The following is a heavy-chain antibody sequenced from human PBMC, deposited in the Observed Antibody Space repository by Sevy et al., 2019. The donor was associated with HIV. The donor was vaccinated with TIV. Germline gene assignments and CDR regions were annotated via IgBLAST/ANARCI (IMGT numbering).Heavy chain of an antibody. J-gene: IGHJ5*02. V-gene: IGHV4-59*01. CDR1: GGSIGAYY. CDR2: IYYTGST. CDR3: ARAPPVRSGDDSLNWLDP. Sequence: SETLSLTCTVSGGSIGAYYWSWIRQPPGKGLEYIGDIYYTGSTYYNPSLKSRVTISVDTSKNQFSLKLRSVTAVDTAVYYCARAPPVRSGDDSLNWLDPWGQGTLVTVSS. D-gene: IGHD5-12*01.